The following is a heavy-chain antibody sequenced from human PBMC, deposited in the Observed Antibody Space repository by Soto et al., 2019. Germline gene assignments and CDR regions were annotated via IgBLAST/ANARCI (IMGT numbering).Heavy chain of an antibody. Sequence: QVQLVQSGAEVKKPGSSVKVSCKASGGTFSSYAISWVRQAPGQGLEWMGGIIPIFGTANYAQKFQGRVTIPADKSTGTAYMELSSLTPGDTDLYYCARTDVWFDPWSQGTLVKISS. V-gene: IGHV1-69*06. CDR2: IIPIFGTA. CDR3: ARTDVWFDP. J-gene: IGHJ5*02. D-gene: IGHD3-10*02. CDR1: GGTFSSYA.